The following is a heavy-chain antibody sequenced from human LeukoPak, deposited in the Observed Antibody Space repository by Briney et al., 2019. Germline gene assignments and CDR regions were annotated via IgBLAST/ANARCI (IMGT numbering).Heavy chain of an antibody. V-gene: IGHV3-48*01. CDR1: GFDASPKY. D-gene: IGHD3-3*01. CDR2: ISSSSSTI. CDR3: ARVGNGVYFDY. J-gene: IGHJ4*02. Sequence: GGSLRLSCTASGFDASPKYMNWVRQAPGKGLEWVSYISSSSSTIYYADSVKGRFTISRDNAKNSLYLQMNSLRAEDTAVYYCARVGNGVYFDYWGQGTLVTVSS.